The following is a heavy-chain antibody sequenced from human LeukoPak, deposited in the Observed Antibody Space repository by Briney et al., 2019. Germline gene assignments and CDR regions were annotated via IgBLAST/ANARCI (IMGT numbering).Heavy chain of an antibody. Sequence: AASVKVSCKASGGTFSSYAISWVRQAPGRGLEWMGGTIPIFGTANYAQKFQGRVTITADESTSTAYMELSSLRSEDTAVYYCARAVSVAGSYYGMDVWGQGTTVTVSS. J-gene: IGHJ6*02. CDR1: GGTFSSYA. CDR2: TIPIFGTA. V-gene: IGHV1-69*13. D-gene: IGHD6-19*01. CDR3: ARAVSVAGSYYGMDV.